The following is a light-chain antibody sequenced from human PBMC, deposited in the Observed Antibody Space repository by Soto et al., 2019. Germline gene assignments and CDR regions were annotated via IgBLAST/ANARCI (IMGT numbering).Light chain of an antibody. V-gene: IGKV3-20*01. Sequence: EIVLTQSPGTLSLSPGERATLSCRASQSVSSSYLAWYQQKPGQAPRLLIYGASSRATGMPDRLSGSGSGTDFTLTISRLEPEDFAVYYCQQYGSSPQWTFGQGTNVEIK. CDR1: QSVSSSY. J-gene: IGKJ1*01. CDR2: GAS. CDR3: QQYGSSPQWT.